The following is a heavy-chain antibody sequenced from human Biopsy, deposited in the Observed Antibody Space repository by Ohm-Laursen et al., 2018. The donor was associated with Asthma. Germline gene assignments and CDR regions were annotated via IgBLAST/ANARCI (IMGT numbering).Heavy chain of an antibody. Sequence: SSVKVSCKAPGGTFSNFAISWVRQAPGQGLEWLGGITTVFGKTNYAQKFQGRVTITADESTSTAYMEVTSLRSEDTAIYYCARCQVGYSSGWSLLLKKIYYSGMDVWGQGTAVTVSS. CDR1: GGTFSNFA. D-gene: IGHD6-19*01. CDR2: ITTVFGKT. J-gene: IGHJ6*02. CDR3: ARCQVGYSSGWSLLLKKIYYSGMDV. V-gene: IGHV1-69*01.